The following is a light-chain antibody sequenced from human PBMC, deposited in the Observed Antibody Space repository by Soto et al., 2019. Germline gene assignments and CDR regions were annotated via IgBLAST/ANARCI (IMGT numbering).Light chain of an antibody. Sequence: QSVLAQPASVSGPPGQSITISCTGTSSDVGGYNYVSWYQQHPGKAPKLMIYEVSNRPSGVSNRFSGSKSGNTASLTISGLQTEDEADYYCSSYTSSSTLEDVFGTGTKVTVL. J-gene: IGLJ1*01. CDR3: SSYTSSSTLEDV. V-gene: IGLV2-14*01. CDR1: SSDVGGYNY. CDR2: EVS.